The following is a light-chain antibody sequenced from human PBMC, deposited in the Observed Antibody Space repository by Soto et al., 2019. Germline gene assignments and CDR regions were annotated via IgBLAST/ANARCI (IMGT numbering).Light chain of an antibody. Sequence: QAVVTQEPSLTVSPGGTVTVTCGSSTGAVTSGHWPYWFQQKPGQAPRTLIYDINNKHSWTPARFSGSLLGCKAALTLSGALPEDEAEYCCLLSYRGEWVFVGGTKVTVL. CDR3: LLSYRGEWV. CDR1: TGAVTSGHW. J-gene: IGLJ3*02. V-gene: IGLV7-46*01. CDR2: DIN.